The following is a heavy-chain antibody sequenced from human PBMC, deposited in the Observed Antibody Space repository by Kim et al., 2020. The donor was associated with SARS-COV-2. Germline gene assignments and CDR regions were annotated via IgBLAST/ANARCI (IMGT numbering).Heavy chain of an antibody. Sequence: GGSLRLSCATSGFTFSDHFLDWVRQAPGRGLEWVGRSRNKRKGYSTQYAASVTGRFSISRDESTRSMYLQMNSLTAEDTAVYYCTRDGSGYIRSDQSYFDSWGQGTLVNVSS. CDR2: SRNKRKGYST. J-gene: IGHJ4*02. CDR3: TRDGSGYIRSDQSYFDS. V-gene: IGHV3-72*01. CDR1: GFTFSDHF. D-gene: IGHD2-2*02.